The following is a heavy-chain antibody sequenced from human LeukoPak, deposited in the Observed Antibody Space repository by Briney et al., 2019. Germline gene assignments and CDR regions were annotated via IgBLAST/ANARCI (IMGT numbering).Heavy chain of an antibody. CDR2: IYYSGST. V-gene: IGHV4-59*08. D-gene: IGHD3-10*01. CDR1: GGSISSYY. CDR3: ARSKGSGSYGFDY. J-gene: IGHJ4*02. Sequence: SETLSLTCTVSGGSISSYYWSWIRQPPGKGLEWIGYIYYSGSTNYNPSLKSRVTISVDTSKNQFSLKLSSVTAADTAVYYCARSKGSGSYGFDYWGQGTLVTVSS.